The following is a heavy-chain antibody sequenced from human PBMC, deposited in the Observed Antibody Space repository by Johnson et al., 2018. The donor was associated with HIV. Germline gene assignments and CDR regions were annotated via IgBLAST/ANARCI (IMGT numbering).Heavy chain of an antibody. D-gene: IGHD6-6*01. CDR2: MSFDGNNR. Sequence: VESGGGLIQPGGSLRLSCAASGFTFDDYGMSWVRQAPGKGLEWVAVMSFDGNNRYYADSVKGRFTISRDNSKNTLYLQMNSLRPEDTAVYYCARDSSNSFRFEMYAFDIWGQGTMVTVSS. CDR1: GFTFDDYG. V-gene: IGHV3-30*03. CDR3: ARDSSNSFRFEMYAFDI. J-gene: IGHJ3*02.